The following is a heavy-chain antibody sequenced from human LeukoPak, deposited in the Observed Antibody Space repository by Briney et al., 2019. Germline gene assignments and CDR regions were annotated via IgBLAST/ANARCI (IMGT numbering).Heavy chain of an antibody. D-gene: IGHD1-26*01. CDR3: ARGPGAITQEAFDY. V-gene: IGHV4-4*07. J-gene: IGHJ4*02. Sequence: GSLRLSCAASGFTFDDYAMHWVRQPAGKGLEWIGRIYTSGITDYNPSLKSRVTISLDTSKNQFSLNLTSVTAADTAVYYFARGPGAITQEAFDYWGQGTLVTVSS. CDR2: IYTSGIT. CDR1: GFTFDDYA.